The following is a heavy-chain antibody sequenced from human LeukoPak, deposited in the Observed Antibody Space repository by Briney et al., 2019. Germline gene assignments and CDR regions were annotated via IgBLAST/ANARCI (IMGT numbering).Heavy chain of an antibody. V-gene: IGHV1-2*02. D-gene: IGHD3-3*01. J-gene: IGHJ6*03. Sequence: ASVKVSCKASGYTFTSYDINWVRQATGQGLEWMGWINPNSGGTNDAQKFQGRVTMTRDTSISTAYMELSRLRSDDTAVYYCARAPSELRVGVASYYYYYYMDVWGKGTTVSVSS. CDR1: GYTFTSYD. CDR2: INPNSGGT. CDR3: ARAPSELRVGVASYYYYYYMDV.